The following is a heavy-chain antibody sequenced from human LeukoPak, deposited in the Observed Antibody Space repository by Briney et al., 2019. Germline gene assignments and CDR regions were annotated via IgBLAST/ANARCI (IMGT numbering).Heavy chain of an antibody. J-gene: IGHJ4*02. V-gene: IGHV3-23*01. Sequence: GGSLRLSCAASGFTFSSYVMSWVRQAPGKGLEWVSGISGSGGSTYYADSVKGRFTISRDNAKNSLSLQMNSLRVEDTAMYYCARSGYDCADYWGQGTLVTVSS. CDR3: ARSGYDCADY. CDR1: GFTFSSYV. D-gene: IGHD5-12*01. CDR2: ISGSGGST.